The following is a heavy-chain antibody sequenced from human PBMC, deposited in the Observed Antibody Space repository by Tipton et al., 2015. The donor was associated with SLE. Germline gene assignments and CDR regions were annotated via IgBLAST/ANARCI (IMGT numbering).Heavy chain of an antibody. D-gene: IGHD1-26*01. CDR2: INHSGST. CDR1: AGSFSGYY. V-gene: IGHV4-34*01. Sequence: TLSLTCAIYAGSFSGYYWSWIRQPPGKGLEWIGEINHSGSTNYNPPLKSRVTISVDTSKNQFSLKLRSVTAADTALYYCARSHELSFDYWGQGIMVTVSS. J-gene: IGHJ4*02. CDR3: ARSHELSFDY.